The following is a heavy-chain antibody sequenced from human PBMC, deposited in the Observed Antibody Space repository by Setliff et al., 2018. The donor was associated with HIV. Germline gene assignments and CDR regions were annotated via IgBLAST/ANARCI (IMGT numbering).Heavy chain of an antibody. J-gene: IGHJ3*01. CDR1: GGSFSSSTYS. CDR2: IHSSGTT. D-gene: IGHD3-3*01. CDR3: ARHKTHYDFYAFDV. Sequence: SETLSLTCTVSGGSFSSSTYSWGWIRQPPGMGLGWIGSIHSSGTTDYNPSLKSRVAMSVDTSRSQFSLKLRSVTAADTAIYYCARHKTHYDFYAFDVWGQGTMVTVSS. V-gene: IGHV4-39*01.